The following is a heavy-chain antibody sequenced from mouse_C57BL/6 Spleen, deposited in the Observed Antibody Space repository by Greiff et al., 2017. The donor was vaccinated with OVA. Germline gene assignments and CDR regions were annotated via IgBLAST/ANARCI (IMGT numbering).Heavy chain of an antibody. J-gene: IGHJ2*01. V-gene: IGHV1-82*01. CDR3: ARRYSNYVDY. Sequence: QVQLQQSGPELVKPGASVKISCKASGYAFSSSWMNWVKQRPGKGLEWIGRIYPGDGDTNYNGKFKGKATLTADKSSSTAYMQLSSLTSEDSAVYFCARRYSNYVDYWGQGTTLTVSS. D-gene: IGHD2-5*01. CDR1: GYAFSSSW. CDR2: IYPGDGDT.